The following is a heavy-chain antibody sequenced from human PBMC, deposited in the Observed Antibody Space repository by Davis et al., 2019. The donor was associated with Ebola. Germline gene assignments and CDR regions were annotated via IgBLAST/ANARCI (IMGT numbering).Heavy chain of an antibody. Sequence: SETLSLTCTVSNGSISRYYWSWIRQSPGKGLEGIGHIFHSGRTNYNPSLESRATISVDPSRTKFFLNLSSVTAADSAVYYCARWAPNWFDPWGQGTLVTVST. CDR2: IFHSGRT. CDR3: ARWAPNWFDP. CDR1: NGSISRYY. J-gene: IGHJ5*02. V-gene: IGHV4-59*08.